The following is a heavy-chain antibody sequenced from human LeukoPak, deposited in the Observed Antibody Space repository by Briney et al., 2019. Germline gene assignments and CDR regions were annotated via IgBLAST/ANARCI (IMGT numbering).Heavy chain of an antibody. CDR3: ARDNSMHERGWWFDP. CDR1: GHAFTGYY. V-gene: IGHV1-46*01. D-gene: IGHD4-23*01. CDR2: INPRGTST. Sequence: ASVRVSCKASGHAFTGYYMHWVRHAPGQGLEWMGLINPRGTSTIYAEKFQGRIIMTRDMSTTTDYMELSSLKSDDTAVYYCARDNSMHERGWWFDPWGQGTLVTVSS. J-gene: IGHJ5*02.